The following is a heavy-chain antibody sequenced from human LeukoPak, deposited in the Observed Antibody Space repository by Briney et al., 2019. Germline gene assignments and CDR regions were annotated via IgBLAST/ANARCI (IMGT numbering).Heavy chain of an antibody. CDR3: ARRRSSSGYYSDY. J-gene: IGHJ4*02. CDR1: GGSISSSSYY. D-gene: IGHD3-22*01. Sequence: SETLSLTCTVSGGSISSSSYYWGWIRQPPGKGLEWIGSIYYSGSTYYNPSLKSRVTISVDTSKNQFSLKLSSVTAADTAVYYCARRRSSSGYYSDYWGQGTLVTVSS. CDR2: IYYSGST. V-gene: IGHV4-39*01.